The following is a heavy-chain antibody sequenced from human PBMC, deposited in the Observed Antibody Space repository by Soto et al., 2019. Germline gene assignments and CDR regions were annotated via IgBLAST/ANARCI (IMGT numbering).Heavy chain of an antibody. V-gene: IGHV3-30*18. D-gene: IGHD1-1*01. CDR3: AKELEI. J-gene: IGHJ3*02. CDR2: ISYDGSNG. Sequence: GGSLRLSCAASGFTFSTYGMHWVRQAPGKGLEWVAVISYDGSNGYYAESVKGRFTISRDNSKNTLYLQMNSLRAEDAAVYYCAKELEIWGQGTMVTV. CDR1: GFTFSTYG.